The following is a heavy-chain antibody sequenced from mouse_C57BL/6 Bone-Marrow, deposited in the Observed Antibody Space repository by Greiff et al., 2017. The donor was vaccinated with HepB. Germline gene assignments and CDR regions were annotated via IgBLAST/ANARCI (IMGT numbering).Heavy chain of an antibody. Sequence: EVKLEESGGGLVKPGGSLKLSCAASGFTFSDYGMHWVRQAPEKGLEWVAYISSGSSTIYYADTVKGRFTISRDNAKNTLFLQMTSLRSEDTAMYYCARTITTVVDYFDYWGQGTTLTVSS. CDR2: ISSGSSTI. J-gene: IGHJ2*01. CDR1: GFTFSDYG. V-gene: IGHV5-17*01. CDR3: ARTITTVVDYFDY. D-gene: IGHD1-1*01.